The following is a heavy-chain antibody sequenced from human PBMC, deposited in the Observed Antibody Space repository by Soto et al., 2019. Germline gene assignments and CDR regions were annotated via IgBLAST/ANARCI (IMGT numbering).Heavy chain of an antibody. CDR2: INPKNGDT. Sequence: ASVKVSCKASGYTFTGYYIHWVRQAPGQGLEWMGWINPKNGDTIFAQKFQGRVTMTRDTSTSTAYMELTSLRFDDTAVYYCARPSGYDYVFDYWGQGTLVTVSS. V-gene: IGHV1-2*02. CDR1: GYTFTGYY. D-gene: IGHD5-12*01. CDR3: ARPSGYDYVFDY. J-gene: IGHJ4*02.